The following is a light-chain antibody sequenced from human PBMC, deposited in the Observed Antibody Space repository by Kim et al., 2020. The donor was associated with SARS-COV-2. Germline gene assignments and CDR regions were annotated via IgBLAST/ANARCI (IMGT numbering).Light chain of an antibody. CDR1: SGSIASTF. CDR3: QSYDRRSWV. V-gene: IGLV6-57*03. CDR2: EDN. Sequence: GETVTISCTRSSGSIASTFVQWFRQRPGSAPTTLIYEDNRRSSGVPDRFSGSIDTSSNSASLIISGLKTEDESDYYCQSYDRRSWVFGGGTQLTVL. J-gene: IGLJ3*02.